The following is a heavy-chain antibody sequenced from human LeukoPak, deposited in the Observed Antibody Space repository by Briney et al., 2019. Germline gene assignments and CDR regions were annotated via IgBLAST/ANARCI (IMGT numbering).Heavy chain of an antibody. CDR3: ARKGLGGELGGFDC. V-gene: IGHV3-20*04. CDR1: GFTFDDYG. Sequence: GGSLRLSCTGSGFTFDDYGMSWVRQVPGKGLEWVSGINRIGSITGNVDSVKGRFTISRDNAKGSLYLQMNSLRAEDTALYYCARKGLGGELGGFDCWGQGTLVTVSS. D-gene: IGHD1-26*01. CDR2: INRIGSIT. J-gene: IGHJ4*02.